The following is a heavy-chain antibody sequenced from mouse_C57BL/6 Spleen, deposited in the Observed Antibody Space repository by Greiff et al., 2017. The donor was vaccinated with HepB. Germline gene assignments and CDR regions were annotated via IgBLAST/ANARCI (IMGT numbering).Heavy chain of an antibody. J-gene: IGHJ2*01. CDR2: IHPNSGST. Sequence: VQLQQSGAELVKPGASVKLSCKASGYTFTSYWMHWVKQRPGQGLEWIGMIHPNSGSTNYNEKFKSKATLTVDKSSSTAYMQLSSLTSEDSAVYYCARRGGMGLFDYWGQGTTLTVSS. CDR3: ARRGGMGLFDY. CDR1: GYTFTSYW. V-gene: IGHV1-64*01.